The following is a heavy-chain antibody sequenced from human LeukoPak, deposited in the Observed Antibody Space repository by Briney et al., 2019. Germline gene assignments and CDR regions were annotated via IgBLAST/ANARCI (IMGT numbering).Heavy chain of an antibody. J-gene: IGHJ4*02. Sequence: SETLSLTCTVSGGSISNFHWWNWVRPSPGKGLEWVGQIYHNGITNYNPSLKSRLTISVDKSRNHFSLNLTSVTAADTAVYYCAGTMVRGVITSDYWGQGTLVTVSS. CDR3: AGTMVRGVITSDY. CDR2: IYHNGIT. CDR1: GGSISNFHW. D-gene: IGHD3-10*01. V-gene: IGHV4-4*02.